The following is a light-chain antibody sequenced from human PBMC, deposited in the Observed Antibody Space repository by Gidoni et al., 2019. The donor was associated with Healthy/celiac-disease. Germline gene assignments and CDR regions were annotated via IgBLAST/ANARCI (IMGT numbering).Light chain of an antibody. CDR3: QQYYSYHRT. Sequence: AIRITQSPSSLSASTGDRVTITCRASQGISSYLAWYQQKPGKAPKLLIYAASTLQSGVPSRFSGSGSGTDCTLTISCLKSEDFATYYCQQYYSYHRTFGQGTRLEIK. CDR1: QGISSY. J-gene: IGKJ5*01. V-gene: IGKV1-8*01. CDR2: AAS.